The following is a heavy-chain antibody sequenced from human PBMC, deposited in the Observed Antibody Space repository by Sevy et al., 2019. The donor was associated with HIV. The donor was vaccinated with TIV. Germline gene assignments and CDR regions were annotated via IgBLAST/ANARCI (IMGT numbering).Heavy chain of an antibody. CDR2: ISYDGSNK. D-gene: IGHD3-3*01. J-gene: IGHJ4*02. V-gene: IGHV3-30*18. CDR1: GFTFSSYG. Sequence: GGSLRLSCAASGFTFSSYGMHWVRQAPGKGLEWVAVISYDGSNKYYADSVKGRFTISRENSKNTLYLQMNSLRAEDTAVYYCAKDHRSGEIVDYWGQGTLVTVSS. CDR3: AKDHRSGEIVDY.